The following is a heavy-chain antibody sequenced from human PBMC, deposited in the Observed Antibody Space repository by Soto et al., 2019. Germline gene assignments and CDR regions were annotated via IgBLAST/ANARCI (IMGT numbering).Heavy chain of an antibody. CDR1: GGTFSSYA. CDR2: IIPIFGTA. Sequence: QVQLVQSGAEVKKPGSSVKVSCKASGGTFSSYAISWVRQAPGQGLEWMGGIIPIFGTANYAQKFQGRVTITADESTSTAYMELSSLRSEDKGVYYCAGVSSGYSYAFYGMDVWGQGTTVTVS. J-gene: IGHJ6*02. D-gene: IGHD5-18*01. CDR3: AGVSSGYSYAFYGMDV. V-gene: IGHV1-69*12.